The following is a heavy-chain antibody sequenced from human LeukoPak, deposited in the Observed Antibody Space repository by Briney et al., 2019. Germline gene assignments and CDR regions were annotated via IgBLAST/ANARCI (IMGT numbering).Heavy chain of an antibody. CDR3: ARGGYRVTELDY. CDR2: IYYSGIT. V-gene: IGHV4-39*07. D-gene: IGHD5-12*01. CDR1: GGSISNSNSF. Sequence: TSETLSLTCTVSGGSISNSNSFWAWIRQPPGKGLEWIGTIYYSGITHYSPSFQGQVTISADKSISTAYLQWSSLKASDTAMYYCARGGYRVTELDYWGQGTLVTVSS. J-gene: IGHJ4*02.